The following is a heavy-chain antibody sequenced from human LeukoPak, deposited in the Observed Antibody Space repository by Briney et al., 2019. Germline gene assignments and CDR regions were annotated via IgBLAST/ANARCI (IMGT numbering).Heavy chain of an antibody. J-gene: IGHJ6*03. V-gene: IGHV4-59*08. CDR1: GGSISSYY. Sequence: ASETLSLTCTVSGGSISSYYWSWIRQPPGKGLKWMGYIYYSGSTNYNPSLKSRVTISVDTSKNQFSLKLSSVTAADTAVYYCARSPYYDILTLGYYYYYMDVWGKGTTVTVSS. CDR2: IYYSGST. CDR3: ARSPYYDILTLGYYYYYMDV. D-gene: IGHD3-9*01.